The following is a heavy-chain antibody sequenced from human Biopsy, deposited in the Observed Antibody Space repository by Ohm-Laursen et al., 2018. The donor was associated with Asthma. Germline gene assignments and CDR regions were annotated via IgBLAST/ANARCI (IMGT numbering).Heavy chain of an antibody. V-gene: IGHV4-30-2*06. Sequence: SDTLSLTCAVSGDSIDSGDYSWTWIRQSPGVGLEWIGYIYRNGNTYYNPTLKNRVTISIDRSKNQFSLRLRSVTAADTAVYYCARAVSSSSYWYFDLWGRGDLVTVSS. J-gene: IGHJ2*01. D-gene: IGHD6-6*01. CDR3: ARAVSSSSYWYFDL. CDR1: GDSIDSGDYS. CDR2: IYRNGNT.